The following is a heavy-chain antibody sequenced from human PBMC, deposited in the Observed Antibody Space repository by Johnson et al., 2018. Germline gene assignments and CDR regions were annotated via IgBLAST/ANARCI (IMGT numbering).Heavy chain of an antibody. D-gene: IGHD3-22*01. CDR3: AKDISYDRRGNDPMDV. CDR1: GFTFDDYA. V-gene: IGHV3-9*01. Sequence: VQLQESGGGVVQAGRSLRLSCAASGFTFDDYAMHWVRQAPGKGLEWVSGISWNNGTIGYADSVKGRFTISRDNAKNSLYLQMNSLRAEDTALYYCAKDISYDRRGNDPMDVWGKGSTVTVSS. J-gene: IGHJ6*04. CDR2: ISWNNGTI.